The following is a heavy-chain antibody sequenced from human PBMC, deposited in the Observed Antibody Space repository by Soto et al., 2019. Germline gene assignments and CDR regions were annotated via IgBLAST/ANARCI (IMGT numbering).Heavy chain of an antibody. CDR2: IYPGDSDT. V-gene: IGHV5-51*01. J-gene: IGHJ1*01. D-gene: IGHD3-22*01. CDR3: ASLYDSSGYTEYFQH. CDR1: GYSFTSYW. Sequence: PGESLKISCKGSGYSFTSYWIGWVRQMPGKGLEWMGIIYPGDSDTRYSPSFQGQVTISADKSISTAYLQWSSLKASDTAMYYCASLYDSSGYTEYFQHWGQGTLVTVSS.